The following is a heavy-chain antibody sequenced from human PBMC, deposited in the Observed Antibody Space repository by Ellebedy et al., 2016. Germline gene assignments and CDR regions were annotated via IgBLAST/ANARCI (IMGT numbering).Heavy chain of an antibody. CDR1: GTVTGNY. Sequence: GESLKISXAASGTVTGNYISWFRQAPGKGLEWVSVIYFGGATSYADSVKGRFVVSRHPSKNTFFLHMNTLRPEDTATYYCALDYGIHWGQGTLVAVSS. CDR2: IYFGGAT. J-gene: IGHJ1*01. CDR3: ALDYGIH. V-gene: IGHV3-53*04. D-gene: IGHD4/OR15-4a*01.